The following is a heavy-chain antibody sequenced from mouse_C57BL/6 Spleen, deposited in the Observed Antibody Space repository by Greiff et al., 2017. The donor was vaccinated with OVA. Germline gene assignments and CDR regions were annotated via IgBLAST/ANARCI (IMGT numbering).Heavy chain of an antibody. V-gene: IGHV1-69*01. CDR1: GYTFTSYW. D-gene: IGHD3-2*02. CDR2: IDPSDSYT. J-gene: IGHJ1*03. Sequence: VQLQQPGAELVMPGASVKLSCKASGYTFTSYWMHWVKQRPGQGLEWIGEIDPSDSYTNYHQKFKGKSTLTVDKSSSTAYMQLSSLTSEESAVYFCARQATFRDWYFDVWGTGTTVTVSS. CDR3: ARQATFRDWYFDV.